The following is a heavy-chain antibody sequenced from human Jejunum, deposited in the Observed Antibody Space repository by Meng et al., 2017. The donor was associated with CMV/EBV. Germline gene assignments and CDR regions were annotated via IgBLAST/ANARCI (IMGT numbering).Heavy chain of an antibody. J-gene: IGHJ4*02. V-gene: IGHV3-23*01. CDR3: AKDDRGVQSN. CDR2: ISATGRST. D-gene: IGHD3-22*01. Sequence: GQLLESGGGLVQPGGSLRLSCAASGFTFNDMSWVRQAPGKGLEWVSAISATGRSTYYADSVKGRFTISRDNSKNTLFLQVSSLRAEDTAIYYCAKDDRGVQSNWGQGTLVTVSS. CDR1: GFTFND.